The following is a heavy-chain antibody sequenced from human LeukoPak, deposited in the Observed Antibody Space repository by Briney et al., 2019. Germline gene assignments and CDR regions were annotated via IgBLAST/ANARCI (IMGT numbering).Heavy chain of an antibody. CDR1: GGSISSSSYY. CDR3: AREGSGSTSSSYWYYGV. Sequence: SETLSLTCTVSGGSISSSSYYWGWIRQPPGKGLEWIGSIYYSGSTYYNPSLKSRVTMSVDTSKNQFSLKLSSVTAADTAVYYCAREGSGSTSSSYWYYGVWGRGTLVTVS. J-gene: IGHJ2*01. V-gene: IGHV4-39*07. D-gene: IGHD6-19*01. CDR2: IYYSGST.